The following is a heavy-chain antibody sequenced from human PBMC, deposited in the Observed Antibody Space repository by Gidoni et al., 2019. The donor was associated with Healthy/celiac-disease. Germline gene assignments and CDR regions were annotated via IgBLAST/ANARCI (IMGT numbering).Heavy chain of an antibody. Sequence: EVQLVESGGGLVKPGGSLRLPCAASGFTFSSYSMNWVRQAPGKGLGWVSSISSSSSYIYYADSVKGRFTMSRDNAKNSLYLQMNSLRAEDTAVYYCANMYLGYCSSTSCEDYWGQGTLVTVSS. CDR3: ANMYLGYCSSTSCEDY. J-gene: IGHJ4*02. CDR1: GFTFSSYS. CDR2: ISSSSSYI. D-gene: IGHD2-2*01. V-gene: IGHV3-21*01.